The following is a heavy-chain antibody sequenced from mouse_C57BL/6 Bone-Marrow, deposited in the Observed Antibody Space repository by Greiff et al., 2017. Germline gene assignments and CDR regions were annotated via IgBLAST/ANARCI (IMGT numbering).Heavy chain of an antibody. CDR2: FYPGGGSI. D-gene: IGHD1-1*01. J-gene: IGHJ3*01. CDR3: GGREESYACFAY. Sequence: VQLQQSGAELVKPGASVTLSCKASGYTFTEYTIHWLKQRSGQGLEWIGWFYPGGGSIKYNEKFKDKATLTEDKSSSTVYMELSRLTSEDSAVYFCGGREESYACFAYWGQGTLVTVSA. CDR1: GYTFTEYT. V-gene: IGHV1-62-2*01.